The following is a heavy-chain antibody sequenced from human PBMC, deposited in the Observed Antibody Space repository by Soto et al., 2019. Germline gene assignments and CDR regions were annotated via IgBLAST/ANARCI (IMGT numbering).Heavy chain of an antibody. Sequence: SETLSLTCTVSGVSISNSSYYWGWIRRPPGKGLEWIGTIYYSGITYYNPSLKSRVTISVDTSKNQFSLKLTSVTAADTAVYYCARDDHIVVVPTSLGAMAVWGQGTTVTVSS. CDR3: ARDDHIVVVPTSLGAMAV. J-gene: IGHJ6*02. CDR2: IYYSGIT. D-gene: IGHD2-2*01. CDR1: GVSISNSSYY. V-gene: IGHV4-39*02.